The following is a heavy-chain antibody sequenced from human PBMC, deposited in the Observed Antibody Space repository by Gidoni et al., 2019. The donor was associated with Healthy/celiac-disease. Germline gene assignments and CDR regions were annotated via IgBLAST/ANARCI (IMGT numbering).Heavy chain of an antibody. CDR3: AREATTRVTEYYFDY. V-gene: IGHV4-59*01. CDR2: IYYSGST. J-gene: IGHJ4*02. CDR1: GGSISSYY. Sequence: QVQLQESGPGLVKPSETLSLTCTVSGGSISSYYWSWIRQPPGKGLEWIGYIYYSGSTTYNPSLKSRVTISVDTSKNQFSLKLSSVTAADTAVYYCAREATTRVTEYYFDYWGQGTLVTVSS. D-gene: IGHD4-4*01.